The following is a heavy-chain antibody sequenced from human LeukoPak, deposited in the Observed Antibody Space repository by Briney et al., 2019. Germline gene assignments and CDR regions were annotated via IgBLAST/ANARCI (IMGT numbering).Heavy chain of an antibody. CDR1: GFTFSTYG. V-gene: IGHV3-30*02. CDR2: IRYDEIIK. CDR3: AKVLLDY. J-gene: IGHJ4*02. Sequence: PGGSLRLSCAASGFTFSTYGMHGFPQAPGKGLGWWPFIRYDEIIKYYADSVKGRLTISREHSKNTLYLQMNSLRAEDTAVYYCAKVLLDYWGQGTLVTVSS.